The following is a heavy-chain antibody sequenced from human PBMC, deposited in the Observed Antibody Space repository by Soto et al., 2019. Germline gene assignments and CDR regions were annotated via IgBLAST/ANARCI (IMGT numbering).Heavy chain of an antibody. D-gene: IGHD2-15*01. Sequence: QVQLVQSGAEVKKPGSSVKVSCKASGGTFSSYAISWVRQAPGQGLEWMGGIIPIFGTANYAQKFQGRVTITADESTSTAYMELSSLRSEDTAVYYCARDLSGYCSGGSCYPKEGGMDVWGQGTTVTVSS. V-gene: IGHV1-69*12. CDR1: GGTFSSYA. CDR3: ARDLSGYCSGGSCYPKEGGMDV. J-gene: IGHJ6*02. CDR2: IIPIFGTA.